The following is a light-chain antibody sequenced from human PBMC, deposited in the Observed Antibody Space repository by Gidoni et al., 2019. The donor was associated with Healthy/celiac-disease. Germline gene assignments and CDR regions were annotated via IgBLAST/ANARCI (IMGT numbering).Light chain of an antibody. V-gene: IGKV4-1*01. J-gene: IGKJ2*01. CDR2: WAS. Sequence: DIVLTQSPDSLAVSLGERATINCKSSPSVLYSSNNKNYLAWYQQKPGQPPKLLIYWASNRESGVPDRFSGSGSGTDFTLTSSSLQAEDVAVYYCQQYYSTYTFGQXTKLEIK. CDR3: QQYYSTYT. CDR1: PSVLYSSNNKNY.